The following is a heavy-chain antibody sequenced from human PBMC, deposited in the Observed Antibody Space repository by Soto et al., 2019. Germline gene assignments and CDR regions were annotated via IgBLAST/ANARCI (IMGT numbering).Heavy chain of an antibody. J-gene: IGHJ4*02. V-gene: IGHV3-74*01. CDR3: TRVIVGGNGHLDY. CDR1: GFTLGNYW. Sequence: PVGSLRLSCAASGFTLGNYWMHWVRQSPGKGLMWVARIKSDGSSSSYADSVKGRFTISRDNAKNTLYLQMNSLGAEDSAVYYCTRVIVGGNGHLDYCGQRTLVTVSS. D-gene: IGHD1-26*01. CDR2: IKSDGSSS.